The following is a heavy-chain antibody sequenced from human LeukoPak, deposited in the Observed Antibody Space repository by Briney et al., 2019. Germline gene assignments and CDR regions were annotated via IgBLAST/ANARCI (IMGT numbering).Heavy chain of an antibody. CDR2: MNPNSGNT. V-gene: IGHV1-8*01. CDR1: GYTFTSYD. Sequence: ASVKVSCKASGYTFTSYDINWVRQATGQGLEWMGWMNPNSGNTGYAQKFQGRVTMTRNTSISTAYMELSSLRSEDTAVYYCASARYYYDSSGYYYMDVWGKGTTVTVSS. D-gene: IGHD3-22*01. CDR3: ASARYYYDSSGYYYMDV. J-gene: IGHJ6*03.